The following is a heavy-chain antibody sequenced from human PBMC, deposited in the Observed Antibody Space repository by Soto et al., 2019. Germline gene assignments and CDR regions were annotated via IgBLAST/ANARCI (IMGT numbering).Heavy chain of an antibody. D-gene: IGHD6-19*01. V-gene: IGHV3-30*18. Sequence: QVQLVESGGGVVQPGGSLRLSCAASGFTFSSYGVHWVRQAPGKGLEWVAVISNDGIKKNYGESAKGRFTISRDNSKNTLYMQMNRLRTEDTAVYYCAKSPQWVAKGGMDVWGQGTRVTVSS. CDR2: ISNDGIKK. CDR1: GFTFSSYG. J-gene: IGHJ6*02. CDR3: AKSPQWVAKGGMDV.